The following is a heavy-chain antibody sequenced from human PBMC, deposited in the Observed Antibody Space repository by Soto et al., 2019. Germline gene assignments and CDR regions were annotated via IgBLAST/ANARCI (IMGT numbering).Heavy chain of an antibody. CDR3: ARQGLSSPYYFDY. Sequence: SETLSLTCTVSGGSISSDYWSWIRQPPGKGLEWIGYIYYSGSTNYNPSLKSRVTISVDTSKNQFSLKLSSVTAADTAVYYCARQGLSSPYYFDYWGQGTLVTVSS. CDR1: GGSISSDY. V-gene: IGHV4-59*08. D-gene: IGHD6-6*01. CDR2: IYYSGST. J-gene: IGHJ4*02.